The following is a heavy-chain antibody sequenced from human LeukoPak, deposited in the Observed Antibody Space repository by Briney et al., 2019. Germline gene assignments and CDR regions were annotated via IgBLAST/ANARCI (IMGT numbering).Heavy chain of an antibody. CDR3: ASGDGCKEWFDP. V-gene: IGHV4-39*07. J-gene: IGHJ5*02. Sequence: SETLSLTCTVSGGSISSSSYYWGWIRQPPGKGLEWIGSIYYSGSTYYNPSLKSRVTISVDTSKNQCSLKRSAVAAGDTAVYYCASGDGCKEWFDPGGEGTLFTVSS. CDR2: IYYSGST. CDR1: GGSISSSSYY. D-gene: IGHD4-23*01.